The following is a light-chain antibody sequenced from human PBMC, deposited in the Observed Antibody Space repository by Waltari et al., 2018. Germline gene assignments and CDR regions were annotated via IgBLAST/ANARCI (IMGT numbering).Light chain of an antibody. CDR3: QHYDDFPWT. CDR2: AAS. V-gene: IGKV1D-16*01. CDR1: QTVSSW. Sequence: DIQMTQSPSSLSASVGDKVTITCNPSQTVSSWLGWYQQKPGKAPKPLIYAASRLESGVPSRFSGSGSGTHYTLTISSLQPEDFATYYCQHYDDFPWTFGPGTKVEMK. J-gene: IGKJ1*01.